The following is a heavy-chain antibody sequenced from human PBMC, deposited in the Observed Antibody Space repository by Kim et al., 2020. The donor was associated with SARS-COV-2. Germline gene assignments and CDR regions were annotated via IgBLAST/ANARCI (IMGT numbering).Heavy chain of an antibody. CDR3: AKGWGSRLYCTNGVCYSGSRYFDI. CDR1: GFTFSSYA. J-gene: IGHJ2*01. D-gene: IGHD2-8*01. CDR2: IWYDGSNK. V-gene: IGHV3-33*06. Sequence: GGSLRLSCAASGFTFSSYAMHWVRQAPGKGLEWVAVIWYDGSNKYYADSVKGRFTISRDNSKNTLYLQMNSLRAEDTAVYYCAKGWGSRLYCTNGVCYSGSRYFDIWGRGTLVTVSS.